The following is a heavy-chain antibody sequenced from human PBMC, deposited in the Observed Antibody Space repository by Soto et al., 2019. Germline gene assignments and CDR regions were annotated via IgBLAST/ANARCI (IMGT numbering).Heavy chain of an antibody. CDR2: INPNSGGT. CDR1: GYTFTGYY. V-gene: IGHV1-2*02. CDR3: AREQWLGEDYYYGMDV. D-gene: IGHD6-19*01. Sequence: VASVKVSCKASGYTFTGYYMHWVRQAPGQGLEWMGWINPNSGGTNYAQKFQGRVTMTRDTSISTAYMELSRLRSDDTAVYYCAREQWLGEDYYYGMDVWGQGTTVTVSS. J-gene: IGHJ6*02.